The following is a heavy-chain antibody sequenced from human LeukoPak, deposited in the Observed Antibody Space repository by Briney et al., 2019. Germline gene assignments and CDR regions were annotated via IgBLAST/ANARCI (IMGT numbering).Heavy chain of an antibody. Sequence: GGSLRLSCAASGFTFNSYWFHWVRQVPGKGLLWVSRIKTDGSDTTYADSVKGRFTISRDNARNTLFLQMNSLTVEDTAVYYCARAEMQVGSCTSTNCLFDHWGQGTLVTVSS. CDR2: IKTDGSDT. D-gene: IGHD2-2*01. J-gene: IGHJ4*02. V-gene: IGHV3-74*01. CDR3: ARAEMQVGSCTSTNCLFDH. CDR1: GFTFNSYW.